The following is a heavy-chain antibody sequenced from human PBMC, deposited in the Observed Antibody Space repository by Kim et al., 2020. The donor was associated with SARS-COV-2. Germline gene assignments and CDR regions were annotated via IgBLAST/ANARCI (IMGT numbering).Heavy chain of an antibody. CDR3: ARSDFSRTTPGDY. Sequence: SETLSLTCTVSGGSISSYYWSWIRQPPGKGLEWIGYIYYSGSTNYNPSLKSRVTISVDTSKNQFSLKLSSVTAADTAVYYCARSDFSRTTPGDYWGQGTRVTVSS. D-gene: IGHD2-15*01. CDR1: GGSISSYY. J-gene: IGHJ4*02. V-gene: IGHV4-59*13. CDR2: IYYSGST.